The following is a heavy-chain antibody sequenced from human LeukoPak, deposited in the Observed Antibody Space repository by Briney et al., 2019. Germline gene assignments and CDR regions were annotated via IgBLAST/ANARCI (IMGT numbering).Heavy chain of an antibody. Sequence: GGSLRLSCAASGFPFSSYGMNWVRQAPGKGLEWVSYISSSGDSIYYADSVKGRFTVSRENAKKSLYLHMNSLRDDDTAVYYCARGPGLDYWGQGTLVTVSS. V-gene: IGHV3-48*03. CDR3: ARGPGLDY. CDR1: GFPFSSYG. CDR2: ISSSGDSI. J-gene: IGHJ4*02.